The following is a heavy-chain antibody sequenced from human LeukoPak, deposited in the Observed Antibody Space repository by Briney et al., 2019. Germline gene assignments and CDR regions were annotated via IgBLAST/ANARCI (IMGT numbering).Heavy chain of an antibody. J-gene: IGHJ6*02. CDR3: ASSAAAGQGYSYYYGMDV. CDR2: IYYSGST. Sequence: PSETLSLTCTVSGGSISSYYWSWIRQPPGKGLEWIGYIYYSGSTNYNPSLKSRVTISVDTSKNQFSLKLSSVTAADTAVYYCASSAAAGQGYSYYYGMDVWGQGTTVTVSS. D-gene: IGHD6-13*01. V-gene: IGHV4-59*01. CDR1: GGSISSYY.